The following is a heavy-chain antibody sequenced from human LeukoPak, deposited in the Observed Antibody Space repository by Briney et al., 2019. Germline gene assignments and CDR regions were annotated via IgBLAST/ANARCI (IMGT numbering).Heavy chain of an antibody. CDR3: GAVGAPLDF. D-gene: IGHD4-23*01. CDR2: INSDGSTT. V-gene: IGHV3-74*01. Sequence: GGSLRLSCTASGFTFSNYWMHWVRHAPGKGLVWVSRINSDGSTTNYADSVKGRFTISRDNTKNTLYLQMSSLGSDDTAVYYCGAVGAPLDFWSQGTLVTVSS. J-gene: IGHJ4*02. CDR1: GFTFSNYW.